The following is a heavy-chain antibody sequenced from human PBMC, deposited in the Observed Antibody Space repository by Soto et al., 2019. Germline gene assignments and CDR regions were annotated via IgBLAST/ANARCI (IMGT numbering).Heavy chain of an antibody. CDR2: ISNSGKT. J-gene: IGHJ4*02. D-gene: IGHD3-16*02. V-gene: IGHV4-31*03. Sequence: SETRSLTCTVSGGSISSGDYYWSWIRQHPGKGLEWIGYISNSGKTYYNPSLKSRAIISIDTSKNQVSLKLSSVTAADTAVYYCARRVHLGDLSLGYWGQGTLVTVSS. CDR3: ARRVHLGDLSLGY. CDR1: GGSISSGDYY.